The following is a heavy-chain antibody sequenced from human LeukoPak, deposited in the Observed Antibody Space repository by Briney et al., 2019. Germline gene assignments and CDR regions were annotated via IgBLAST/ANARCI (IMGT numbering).Heavy chain of an antibody. V-gene: IGHV3-21*01. J-gene: IGHJ4*02. D-gene: IGHD1-26*01. CDR2: ISSRSAYI. Sequence: GGSLRLSCAPPRFTLSVYSMTSVRQAPGKGLEWVSSISSRSAYIHYTDSVKGRFTISRDNAENSLYLQMNNLRADDTAVYYCARDRSGSYPYYFDYWGQGTVVTVSS. CDR1: RFTLSVYS. CDR3: ARDRSGSYPYYFDY.